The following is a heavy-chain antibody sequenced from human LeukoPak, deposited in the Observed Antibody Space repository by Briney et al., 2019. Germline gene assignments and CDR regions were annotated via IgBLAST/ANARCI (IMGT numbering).Heavy chain of an antibody. CDR1: GFTFGDYA. V-gene: IGHV3-49*03. J-gene: IGHJ2*01. Sequence: GGSLGLSCTASGFTFGDYAMSWFRQAPGKGLEWVGFIRSKAYGGTTEYAASVKGRFTISRDDSKSIAYLQMNSLKTEDTAVYYCTRDKMIHDNWYFDLWGRSTLVTVSS. D-gene: IGHD3-16*01. CDR2: IRSKAYGGTT. CDR3: TRDKMIHDNWYFDL.